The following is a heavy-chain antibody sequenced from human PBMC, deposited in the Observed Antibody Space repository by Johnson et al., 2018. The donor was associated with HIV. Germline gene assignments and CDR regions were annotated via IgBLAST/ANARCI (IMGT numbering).Heavy chain of an antibody. V-gene: IGHV3-9*01. CDR3: ARDNIVLMVGGAFDI. CDR1: GFTFDDYA. CDR2: ISWSGGST. D-gene: IGHD2-8*01. Sequence: VQLVESGGGLVQPGRSLRLSCAASGFTFDDYAMHWVRQAPGKGLEWVSGISWSGGSTGYADSVKGRFTISRDNSKNTLYLQMNSLRAEDTAGYYCARDNIVLMVGGAFDIWGQGTMVTVSS. J-gene: IGHJ3*02.